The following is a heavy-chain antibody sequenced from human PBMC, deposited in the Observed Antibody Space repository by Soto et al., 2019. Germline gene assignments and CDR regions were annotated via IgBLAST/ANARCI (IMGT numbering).Heavy chain of an antibody. CDR1: GGSISSSSYF. CDR3: PSSSLYGMAA. D-gene: IGHD2-2*02. V-gene: IGHV4-30-4*08. Sequence: PSETLSLTCSVSGGSISSSSYFWDWIRQPPGKGLEWIGSVNYSGNTYYNPSLRSRLIISIDPSKNKFSLKLRSVTASDTAVYYCPSSSLYGMAAWGQGTTVTVS. J-gene: IGHJ6*02. CDR2: VNYSGNT.